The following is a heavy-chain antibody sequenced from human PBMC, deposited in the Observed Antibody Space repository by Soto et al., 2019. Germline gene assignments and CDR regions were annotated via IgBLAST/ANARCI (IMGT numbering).Heavy chain of an antibody. J-gene: IGHJ6*02. D-gene: IGHD2-8*01. CDR1: EFTFSRNG. CDR3: VKSAIMTDVLKDYYGMDL. CDR2: ISGDGSKR. Sequence: PGGSLRLSCAASEFTFSRNGMQWVRQAAGKGLEWVAGISGDGSKRYYADSLKGRFTISRDNSKNMLHLQMNNLRPEDTAVYYCVKSAIMTDVLKDYYGMDLWGQGTTVTVSS. V-gene: IGHV3-30*18.